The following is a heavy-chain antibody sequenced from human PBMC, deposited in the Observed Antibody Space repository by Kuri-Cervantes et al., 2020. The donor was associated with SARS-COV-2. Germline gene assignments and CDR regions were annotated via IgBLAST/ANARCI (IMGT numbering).Heavy chain of an antibody. V-gene: IGHV3-66*01. J-gene: IGHJ3*02. CDR3: ARDSRITMIVGGGPGAFDI. Sequence: LSLTCAASGFTVSSNYMSWVRQAPGKGLEWVSVIYSGGSTYYADSVKGRFTISRDDSKNTLYLQMNSLRAEDTAVCYCARDSRITMIVGGGPGAFDIWGQGTMVTVSS. CDR2: IYSGGST. CDR1: GFTVSSNY. D-gene: IGHD3-22*01.